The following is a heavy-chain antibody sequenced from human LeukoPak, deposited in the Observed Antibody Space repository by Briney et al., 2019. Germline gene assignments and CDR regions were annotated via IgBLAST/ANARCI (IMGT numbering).Heavy chain of an antibody. CDR3: ARGAGWYDY. Sequence: SETLSLTCTVSGGSLSTKYWSWLRQPPGEGLERIGYIHYTGRTNYNPSLKSRVTISVDTSTNHFSLKLSSVTAADTAIYYCARGAGWYDYWGQGTLVTVSS. CDR2: IHYTGRT. D-gene: IGHD6-19*01. J-gene: IGHJ4*02. V-gene: IGHV4-59*01. CDR1: GGSLSTKY.